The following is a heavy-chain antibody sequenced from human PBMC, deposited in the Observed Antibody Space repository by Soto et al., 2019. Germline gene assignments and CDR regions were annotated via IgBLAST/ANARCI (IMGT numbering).Heavy chain of an antibody. CDR2: ITIYNGNT. V-gene: IGHV1-18*01. D-gene: IGHD2-15*01. CDR1: GYTFTSYD. Sequence: QVQLVQSGVEVKKPGASVKVSCKASGYTFTSYDLSWVRQAPGQGLEWMGGITIYNGNTIYAQKXXGIVTMTTDTXXSXDXXGLRSLRSDDTAVYYCARGLRYCSGGGCSYYGMDVWGQGTTVTVSS. CDR3: ARGLRYCSGGGCSYYGMDV. J-gene: IGHJ6*02.